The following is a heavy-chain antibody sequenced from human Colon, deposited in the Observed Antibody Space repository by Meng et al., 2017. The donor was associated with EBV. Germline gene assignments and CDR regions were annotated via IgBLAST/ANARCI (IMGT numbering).Heavy chain of an antibody. Sequence: VRLQESGPGLAEPSGPLSRICAVSGGYISSNTWLSWVRQPPGTGMEWIGESFHSGSTKHNPSLKSRVTMSMDKSKNKFSLRLSSVTAADTAVYYCVSSDYYGSGSYYPWGQGTLVTVSS. CDR1: GGYISSNTW. CDR3: VSSDYYGSGSYYP. V-gene: IGHV4-4*02. CDR2: SFHSGST. J-gene: IGHJ5*02. D-gene: IGHD3-10*01.